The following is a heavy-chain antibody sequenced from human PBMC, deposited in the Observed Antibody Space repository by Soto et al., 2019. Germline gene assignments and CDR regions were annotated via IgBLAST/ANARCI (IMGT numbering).Heavy chain of an antibody. CDR1: GASVGRDDYY. Sequence: PSETLSLTCTVSGASVGRDDYYWSWIRQQPGKGLEWIGYIYYSGNTNYNPSLKSRLTISVDTSKNQFSLQLRPVTAADTAVYYCARTWIGSPFDFWGQGSLVTVSS. CDR2: IYYSGNT. CDR3: ARTWIGSPFDF. D-gene: IGHD5-12*01. V-gene: IGHV4-31*03. J-gene: IGHJ4*02.